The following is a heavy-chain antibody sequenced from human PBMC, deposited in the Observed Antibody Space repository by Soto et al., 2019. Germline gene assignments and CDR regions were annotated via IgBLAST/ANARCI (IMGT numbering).Heavy chain of an antibody. D-gene: IGHD5-18*01. J-gene: IGHJ6*03. CDR1: GFTFSSYG. CDR2: ISYDGINK. CDR3: AKAEDSYGYSDYYYYYMAV. Sequence: GGSLRLSCAASGFTFSSYGMHWVRQAPGKGLEWVAVISYDGINKYYADSVKGRFTISRDNSKNTLYLQMNSLRVEDTAVYYCAKAEDSYGYSDYYYYYMAVWGKGTTVTVSS. V-gene: IGHV3-30*18.